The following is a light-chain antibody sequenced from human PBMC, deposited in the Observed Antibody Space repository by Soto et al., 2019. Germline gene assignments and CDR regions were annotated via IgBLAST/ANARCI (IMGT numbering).Light chain of an antibody. CDR1: QGISTY. Sequence: GDRVTITCRSSQGISTYLHWYQQRPGKAPSLLIYGASNLHRGVPSRFSGCGSGTDFTLTISSLQPEDVATYYCQHTRTTPRTFGQGTKVDIK. V-gene: IGKV1-39*01. CDR2: GAS. CDR3: QHTRTTPRT. J-gene: IGKJ1*01.